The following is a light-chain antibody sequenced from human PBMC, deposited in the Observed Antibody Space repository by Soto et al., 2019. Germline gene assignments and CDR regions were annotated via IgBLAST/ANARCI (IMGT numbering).Light chain of an antibody. J-gene: IGKJ1*01. CDR2: WAS. Sequence: DIVLTQSPDSLAVSLGERATINCKSSQSVLYSSNNKNYLAWYQQKPGQPPKLLIYWASTRESGVPDRFSGSGSGTDFTLTISSLQSEDFAVYYCQQYNDWAPETFGQGTKVDIK. CDR1: QSVLYSSNNKNY. V-gene: IGKV4-1*01. CDR3: QQYNDWAPET.